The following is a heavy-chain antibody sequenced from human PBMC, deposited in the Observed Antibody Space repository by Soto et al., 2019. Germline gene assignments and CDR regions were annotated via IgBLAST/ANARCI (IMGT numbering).Heavy chain of an antibody. V-gene: IGHV3-53*01. Sequence: PGGSLRLSCAASGFTVSSHYMSWVRQAPGKGLEWVSVIYSGGSTYYSDSVKGRITISRDNSKNTLYLQMNSLRAEDTAVYYCARESFSVTIFGVVGGMDVWGQGTTVTVSS. CDR3: ARESFSVTIFGVVGGMDV. CDR2: IYSGGST. CDR1: GFTVSSHY. D-gene: IGHD3-3*01. J-gene: IGHJ6*02.